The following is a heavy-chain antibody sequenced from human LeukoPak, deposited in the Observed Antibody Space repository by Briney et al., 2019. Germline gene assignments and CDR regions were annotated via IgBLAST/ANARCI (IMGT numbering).Heavy chain of an antibody. J-gene: IGHJ4*02. D-gene: IGHD2-2*01. CDR3: AREDQLLHFDY. V-gene: IGHV4-59*01. CDR2: IYYSGST. Sequence: SETLSLTCTVSGGSISSYYWSWIRQPPGKGLEWIGYIYYSGSTNYNPSLKSRVTISVDTSKNQFSLKLSSVTAADTAVYYCAREDQLLHFDYWGQGTLVTGSS. CDR1: GGSISSYY.